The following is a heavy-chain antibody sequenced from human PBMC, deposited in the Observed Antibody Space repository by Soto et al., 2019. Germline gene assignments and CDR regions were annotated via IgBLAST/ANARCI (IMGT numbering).Heavy chain of an antibody. J-gene: IGHJ4*02. CDR3: ARDTGYSLWY. V-gene: IGHV3-33*01. CDR1: GFTFSSYG. Sequence: QVQLVESGGGVVQPGRSLRLSCAASGFTFSSYGMHWARQAPGKGLEWVAVIWYDGSNKYYADSVKGRFTISRDNSKNTLYLQMNSLRAEDTAVYYCARDTGYSLWYWGQGTLVTVSS. CDR2: IWYDGSNK. D-gene: IGHD5-18*01.